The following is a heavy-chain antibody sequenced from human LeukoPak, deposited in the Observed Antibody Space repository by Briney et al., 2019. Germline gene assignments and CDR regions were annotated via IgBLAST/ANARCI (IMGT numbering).Heavy chain of an antibody. V-gene: IGHV3-48*01. J-gene: IGHJ4*02. D-gene: IGHD1-26*01. CDR1: GFTFSSYS. Sequence: LPGGSLRLSCATSGFTFSSYSMNWVRQAPGQGLEWVSYITSTSETIYYADSVKGRFTISRDNAKNSLYLQMNSLRVEDTAVYYCARSLGAARWDWGQGTLVTVSS. CDR2: ITSTSETI. CDR3: ARSLGAARWD.